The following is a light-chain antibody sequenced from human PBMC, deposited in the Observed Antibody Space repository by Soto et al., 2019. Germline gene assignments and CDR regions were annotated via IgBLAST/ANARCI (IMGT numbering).Light chain of an antibody. CDR1: QSVSSY. CDR2: DAS. J-gene: IGKJ2*01. Sequence: EIVLTQSPATLSLSPGEGATLSCRASQSVSSYLAWYQQKPGQAPRLLIYDASNRATGIPVRFSGSGSGTAFTLTISSLEPEDFAVYYCQQRYTWPRTFGQGTKLEIK. CDR3: QQRYTWPRT. V-gene: IGKV3-11*01.